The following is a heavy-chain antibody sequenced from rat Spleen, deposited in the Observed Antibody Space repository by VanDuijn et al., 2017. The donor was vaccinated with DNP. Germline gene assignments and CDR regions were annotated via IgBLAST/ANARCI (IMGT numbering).Heavy chain of an antibody. V-gene: IGHV3-3*01. D-gene: IGHD1-4*01. CDR1: GYSITSSYR. Sequence: EVQLQESGPGLVKPSQSLSLTCSVTGYSITSSYRWNWIRQFPGNKLDWMGSLNSVGSTNYNPSLKSRISITRDKSKNQFFLQVNSVTTEDTATYYCARWPGYNPPYAMDAWGQGTSVTVSS. J-gene: IGHJ4*01. CDR2: LNSVGST. CDR3: ARWPGYNPPYAMDA.